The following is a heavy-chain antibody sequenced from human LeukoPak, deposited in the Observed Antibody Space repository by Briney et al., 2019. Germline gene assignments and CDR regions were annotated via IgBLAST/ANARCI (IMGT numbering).Heavy chain of an antibody. D-gene: IGHD6-13*01. CDR2: ISYDGSNK. CDR1: GFTFSSYA. Sequence: GRSLRLSCAASGFTFSSYAMHWVRQAPGKGLEGVAVISYDGSNKYYADSVKGRFTTSRDNSKNTLYLQMNSLRAEDTAVYYCARDRIAAAGIWYFDYWGQGTLVTVSS. V-gene: IGHV3-30*04. CDR3: ARDRIAAAGIWYFDY. J-gene: IGHJ4*02.